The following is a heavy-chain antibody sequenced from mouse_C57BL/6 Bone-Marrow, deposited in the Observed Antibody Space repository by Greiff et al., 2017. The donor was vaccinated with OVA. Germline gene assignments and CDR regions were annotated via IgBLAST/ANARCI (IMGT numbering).Heavy chain of an antibody. CDR2: IWSGGST. Sequence: VKLMESGPGLVQPSQSLSITCTVSGFSLTSYGVHWVRQSPGKGLEWLGVIWSGGSTDYNAAFISRLSISKDNSKSQVFFKMNSLQADDTAIYYCASLYYGSSPYWYFDVWGTGTTVTVSS. CDR3: ASLYYGSSPYWYFDV. V-gene: IGHV2-2*01. D-gene: IGHD1-1*01. CDR1: GFSLTSYG. J-gene: IGHJ1*03.